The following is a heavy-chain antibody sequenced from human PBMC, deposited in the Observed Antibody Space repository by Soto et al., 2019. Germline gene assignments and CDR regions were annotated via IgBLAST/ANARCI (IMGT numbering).Heavy chain of an antibody. Sequence: GSVKVSCKASGYTFTVYYMHWVRQAPGQGLEWMGWINPKSGGTMYPQKFQGRVTMTWDTSISTAYMALTRLRSDDTAVYYCARDLAKGGGSAGFDYWGQGALVTSPQ. V-gene: IGHV1-2*02. D-gene: IGHD1-26*01. CDR2: INPKSGGT. CDR3: ARDLAKGGGSAGFDY. J-gene: IGHJ4*02. CDR1: GYTFTVYY.